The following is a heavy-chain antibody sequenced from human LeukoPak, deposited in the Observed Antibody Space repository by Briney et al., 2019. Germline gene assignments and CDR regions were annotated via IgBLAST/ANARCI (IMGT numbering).Heavy chain of an antibody. CDR2: ISGSGGST. V-gene: IGHV3-23*01. D-gene: IGHD4-17*01. CDR3: AKDLGDYVFGY. Sequence: PGASLRPSCAASGFTFSSYAMSWVRQAPGKGLEWVSAISGSGGSTYYADSVKGRFTISRDNSKNTLYLQMNSLRAEDTAVYYCAKDLGDYVFGYWGQGTLVTVSS. J-gene: IGHJ4*02. CDR1: GFTFSSYA.